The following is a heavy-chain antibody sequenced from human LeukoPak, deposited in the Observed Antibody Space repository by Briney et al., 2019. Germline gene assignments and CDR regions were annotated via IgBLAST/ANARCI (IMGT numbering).Heavy chain of an antibody. CDR1: GGSFSGYY. CDR2: INHSGST. CDR3: AREGGYYCSSTSCYGTGYWYFDL. Sequence: SETLSLTCAVYGGSFSGYYWSWIRQPPGKGLEWIGEINHSGSTNYNPSLKSRVTISVDTSKNQFSLKLSSVTAADTAVYYCAREGGYYCSSTSCYGTGYWYFDLWGRGTLVTVSS. V-gene: IGHV4-34*01. D-gene: IGHD2-2*01. J-gene: IGHJ2*01.